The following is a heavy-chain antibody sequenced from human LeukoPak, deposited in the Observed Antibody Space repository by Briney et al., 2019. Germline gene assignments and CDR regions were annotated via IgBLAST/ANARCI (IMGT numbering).Heavy chain of an antibody. J-gene: IGHJ4*02. CDR1: GFTFSSYS. D-gene: IGHD3-10*02. Sequence: GGSLSLSCGVSGFTFSSYSMCWVRQAPGKGLEWVSFISSSSSYIYYADSVKGRFTISRDNAKNSLYLQMNSLRAEDTAVYYCARGTMFPYYFDYWGQGTLVTVSS. V-gene: IGHV3-21*01. CDR3: ARGTMFPYYFDY. CDR2: ISSSSSYI.